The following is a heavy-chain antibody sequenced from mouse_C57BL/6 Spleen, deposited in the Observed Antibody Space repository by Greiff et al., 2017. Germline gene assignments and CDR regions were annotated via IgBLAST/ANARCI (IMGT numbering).Heavy chain of an antibody. CDR1: GFTFSDYG. J-gene: IGHJ4*01. V-gene: IGHV5-17*01. D-gene: IGHD1-1*01. Sequence: EVQLVESGGGLVKPGGSLKLSCAASGFTFSDYGMHWVRQAPEKGLAWVAYISSGSSTIYYADTVKGRFTISRDNAKNTLFLQMTSLRSEDTAMYYCARRYYGSSYAMDYWGQGTSVTVSS. CDR2: ISSGSSTI. CDR3: ARRYYGSSYAMDY.